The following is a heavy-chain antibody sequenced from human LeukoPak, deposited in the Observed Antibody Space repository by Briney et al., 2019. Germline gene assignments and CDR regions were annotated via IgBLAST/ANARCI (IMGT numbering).Heavy chain of an antibody. Sequence: GGSLRLSCAAPGFTFSSYSMNWVRQAPGKGQEWVSYISSSSSTIYYADSVKGRFTISRDNAKNSLYLQMNSLRAEDTAVYYCARDSTGVAFDIWGQGTMDTVSS. CDR2: ISSSSSTI. J-gene: IGHJ3*02. CDR3: ARDSTGVAFDI. V-gene: IGHV3-48*04. D-gene: IGHD1-1*01. CDR1: GFTFSSYS.